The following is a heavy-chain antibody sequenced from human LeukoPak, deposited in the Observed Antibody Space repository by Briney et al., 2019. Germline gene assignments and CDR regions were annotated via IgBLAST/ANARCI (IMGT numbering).Heavy chain of an antibody. CDR2: INQDGSEK. J-gene: IGHJ4*02. CDR1: GFTFGAYW. V-gene: IGHV3-7*03. CDR3: ARDLPDY. Sequence: GSLRLSCVASGFTFGAYWMTWVRQAPGKGLEWVANINQDGSEKHYLGSVEGRFTVSRDSAKNSVYLQMSSLRAEDMAVYYCARDLPDYWGQGTLVTVSS.